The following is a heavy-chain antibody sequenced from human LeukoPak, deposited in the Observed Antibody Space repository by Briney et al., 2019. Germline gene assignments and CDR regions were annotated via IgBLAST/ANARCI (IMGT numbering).Heavy chain of an antibody. V-gene: IGHV4-38-2*02. CDR3: ARVLGSSVVAYYFDY. J-gene: IGHJ4*02. CDR1: GYSISSGYY. D-gene: IGHD1-26*01. Sequence: SETLSLTCTVSGYSISSGYYWGWIRQPPGKGLEWIGSNYHSGSTYYNPSLKSRVTISVDTSKNQFSLKLSSVTAADTAVYYCARVLGSSVVAYYFDYWGQGTLVTVSS. CDR2: NYHSGST.